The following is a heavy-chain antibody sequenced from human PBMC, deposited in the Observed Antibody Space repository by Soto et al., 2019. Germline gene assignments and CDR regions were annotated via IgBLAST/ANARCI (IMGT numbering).Heavy chain of an antibody. D-gene: IGHD1-26*01. CDR2: VYSTGGV. V-gene: IGHV4-4*07. CDR1: GDSIGRFN. CDR3: ARDLSGTGLDI. J-gene: IGHJ6*02. Sequence: QVQLHESGPGLVKPSETLSLICNVSGDSIGRFNWSWIRQSAGKGLEWIGRVYSTGGVTYNPALKGRVTISLDRSNTHVALEMNSVTAADTAVYFCARDLSGTGLDIWGRGPRVSVSS.